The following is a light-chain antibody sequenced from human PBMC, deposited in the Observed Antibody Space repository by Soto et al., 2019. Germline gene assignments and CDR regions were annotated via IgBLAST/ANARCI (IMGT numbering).Light chain of an antibody. J-gene: IGKJ1*01. Sequence: EMVMTQSPATLSVSPGERATLSCRASQSISSNLAWYQQKPGQAPRLLIYGAFTRATGIPARFSGSGSGTEFTLTISSLQSEDFAIYYCQQCNNWPRTFGQGTKVEAK. CDR1: QSISSN. V-gene: IGKV3-15*01. CDR2: GAF. CDR3: QQCNNWPRT.